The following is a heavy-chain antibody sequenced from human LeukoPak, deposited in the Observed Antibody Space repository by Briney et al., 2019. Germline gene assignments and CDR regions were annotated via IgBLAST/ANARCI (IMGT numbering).Heavy chain of an antibody. CDR1: GGSISSSSYY. CDR3: ARSYDSSGYYYGEYYFDY. V-gene: IGHV4-61*05. J-gene: IGHJ4*02. Sequence: EPSETLSLTCTVSGGSISSSSYYWGWIRQPPGKGLEWIGYIYYSGSTNYNPSLKSRVTISVDTSKNQFSLKLSSVTAADTAVYYCARSYDSSGYYYGEYYFDYWGQGTLVTVSS. CDR2: IYYSGST. D-gene: IGHD3-22*01.